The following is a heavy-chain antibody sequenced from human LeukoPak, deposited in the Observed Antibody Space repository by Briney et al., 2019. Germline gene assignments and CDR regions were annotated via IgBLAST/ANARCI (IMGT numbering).Heavy chain of an antibody. D-gene: IGHD4-23*01. Sequence: ASVKVSCKASVYTFTSYYMHWVRQSPGQGLEWMGIINPSGGSTSYAQKFQGRVTMTRDTSTSTVYMELSSLRSEDTAVYYCARGRTPRAEDYWGQGTLVTVSS. J-gene: IGHJ4*02. CDR2: INPSGGST. V-gene: IGHV1-46*01. CDR1: VYTFTSYY. CDR3: ARGRTPRAEDY.